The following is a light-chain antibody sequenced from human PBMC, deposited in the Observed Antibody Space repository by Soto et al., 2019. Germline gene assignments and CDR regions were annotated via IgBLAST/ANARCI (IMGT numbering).Light chain of an antibody. CDR3: QSYDRSSVL. CDR2: GNT. CDR1: SSNIGAGYD. V-gene: IGLV1-40*01. J-gene: IGLJ2*01. Sequence: QSVLTQPPSVSGAPGQRVTISCTGSSSNIGAGYDVHWYQQLPGTAPKLLIYGNTNRPSGVPDRFSGSKSGASASLAITGLQAEDEADYYCQSYDRSSVLFGGGTKLTVL.